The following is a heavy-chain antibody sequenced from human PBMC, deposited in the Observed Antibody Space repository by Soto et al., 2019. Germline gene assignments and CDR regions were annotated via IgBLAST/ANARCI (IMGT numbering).Heavy chain of an antibody. CDR2: IYYSGST. J-gene: IGHJ5*02. D-gene: IGHD3-16*02. CDR1: VGSISSYY. V-gene: IGHV4-59*08. CDR3: ATLLSSPSNWFDP. Sequence: SETLSVTCTVSVGSISSYYWSWSRQPPGKGLECIGYIYYSGSTNYSPSLKSRVTISVETSKNQFSLKLSSVTAADTAVYYCATLLSSPSNWFDPWGQGTLLSVSS.